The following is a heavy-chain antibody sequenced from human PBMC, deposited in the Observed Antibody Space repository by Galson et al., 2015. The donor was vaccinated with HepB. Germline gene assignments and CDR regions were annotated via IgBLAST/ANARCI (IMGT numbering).Heavy chain of an antibody. Sequence: SVKVSCKASGYTFTSYDINWVRQATGQGLEWMGWMNPNSGNTGYAQKFQGRVTMTRNTSISTAYMELSSLRSEDTAVYYCARDGSQWLVRGYYYYGMDVWGQGTTVTVSS. CDR1: GYTFTSYD. J-gene: IGHJ6*02. V-gene: IGHV1-8*01. CDR2: MNPNSGNT. D-gene: IGHD6-19*01. CDR3: ARDGSQWLVRGYYYYGMDV.